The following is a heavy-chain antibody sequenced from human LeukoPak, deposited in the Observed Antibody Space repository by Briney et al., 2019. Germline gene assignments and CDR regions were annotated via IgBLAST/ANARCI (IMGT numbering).Heavy chain of an antibody. CDR3: ARACGGDCYFSDY. J-gene: IGHJ4*02. CDR2: ISSSSSTI. Sequence: GGSLRLSCAASGFTFSSYSMNWVRQAPGKGLEWVSYISSSSSTIYYADSVKGRFTISRDNAKNSLYLQMNSLRAEDTAVYYCARACGGDCYFSDYWGQGTLVTVSS. CDR1: GFTFSSYS. V-gene: IGHV3-48*01. D-gene: IGHD2-21*02.